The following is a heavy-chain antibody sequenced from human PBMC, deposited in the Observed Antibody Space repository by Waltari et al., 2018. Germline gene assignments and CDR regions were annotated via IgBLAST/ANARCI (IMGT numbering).Heavy chain of an antibody. D-gene: IGHD6-13*01. J-gene: IGHJ3*02. Sequence: EVQLVQSGAEVKKPGATVKISCKASGYTFTDYYMPWGQQAPGKGLEWMGRVDPEDGETIYAEKFQGRVTITADTSTDTAYMELSSLRSEDTAVYYCATRLGIAAVWAFDIWGQGTMVTVSS. CDR1: GYTFTDYY. V-gene: IGHV1-69-2*01. CDR3: ATRLGIAAVWAFDI. CDR2: VDPEDGET.